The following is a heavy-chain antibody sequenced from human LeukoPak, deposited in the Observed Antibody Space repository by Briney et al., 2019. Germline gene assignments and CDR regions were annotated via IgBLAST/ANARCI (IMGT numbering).Heavy chain of an antibody. J-gene: IGHJ6*02. Sequence: PSETLSLPCTVSGGSISSYYWSWIRQPPGKGLEWIGYIYYSGSTNYNPSLKSRVTISVDTSKNQFSLKLSSVTAADTAVYYCARMGYDTFYGMDVWGQGTTVTVSS. CDR3: ARMGYDTFYGMDV. CDR1: GGSISSYY. V-gene: IGHV4-59*01. D-gene: IGHD3-22*01. CDR2: IYYSGST.